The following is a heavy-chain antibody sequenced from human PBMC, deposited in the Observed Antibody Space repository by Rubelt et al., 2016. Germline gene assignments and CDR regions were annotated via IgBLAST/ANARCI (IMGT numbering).Heavy chain of an antibody. V-gene: IGHV2-5*02. CDR3: APTIFGVGYQRHGACDI. CDR1: GFSLSTSGVG. CDR2: IYWDDDK. D-gene: IGHD3-3*01. Sequence: QITLKESGPTLVKPTQTLTLTCTFSGFSLSTSGVGVGWIRQPPGKALEWLALIYWDDDKRYSPSLKSRLTITKDTSNTQVGLTMTNMDPVDTASDYCAPTIFGVGYQRHGACDIWGQGTMVTVSS. J-gene: IGHJ3*02.